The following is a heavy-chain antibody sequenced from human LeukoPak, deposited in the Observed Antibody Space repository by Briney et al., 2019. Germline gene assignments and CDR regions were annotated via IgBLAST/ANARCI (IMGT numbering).Heavy chain of an antibody. J-gene: IGHJ4*02. CDR2: ISYDGSNK. CDR1: GFTFSNYG. D-gene: IGHD3-22*01. Sequence: GGSLRLSCAASGFTFSNYGIHWVRQAPGKGVEWVAVISYDGSNKYYADSVKGRCTISRDKSKNTLYLQMNSLRAEDTAVYYCARAPFYFDSSNYPYFDYWGQGTLVTVSS. CDR3: ARAPFYFDSSNYPYFDY. V-gene: IGHV3-30*03.